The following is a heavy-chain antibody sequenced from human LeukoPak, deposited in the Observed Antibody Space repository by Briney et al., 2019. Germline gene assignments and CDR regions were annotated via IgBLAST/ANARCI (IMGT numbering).Heavy chain of an antibody. V-gene: IGHV4-39*01. D-gene: IGHD2-15*01. CDR1: GGSISSSSYY. J-gene: IGHJ6*03. CDR3: ASTAAPGLYYYYYYMDV. Sequence: SETLSLTCTGSGGSISSSSYYWGWIRQPPGKGLEWIGSIYYSGSTYYNPSLKSRVTISVDTSKNQFSLKLSSVTAADTAVYYCASTAAPGLYYYYYYMDVWGKGTTVTVSS. CDR2: IYYSGST.